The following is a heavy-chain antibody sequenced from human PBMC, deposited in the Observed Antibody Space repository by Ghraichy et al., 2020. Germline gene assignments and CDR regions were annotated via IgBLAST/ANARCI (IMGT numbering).Heavy chain of an antibody. V-gene: IGHV3-23*01. Sequence: LSLTCAASGFTFSSYAMSWVRQAPGKGLEWVSAISGSGGTTYYADSVKGRFTISRDNSKNTLYSQMNSLRAEDTAVYYCAKDEGIAMAGSDAFDIWGQGTMVTVSS. CDR1: GFTFSSYA. J-gene: IGHJ3*02. CDR3: AKDEGIAMAGSDAFDI. CDR2: ISGSGGTT. D-gene: IGHD6-19*01.